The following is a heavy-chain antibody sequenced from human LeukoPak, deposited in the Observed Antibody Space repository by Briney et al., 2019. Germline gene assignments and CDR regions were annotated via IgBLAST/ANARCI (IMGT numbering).Heavy chain of an antibody. V-gene: IGHV3-7*03. CDR1: GFTFSGFW. CDR3: ARSSYSSSSIV. J-gene: IGHJ3*01. D-gene: IGHD6-6*01. Sequence: GGSLRLSCAVSGFTFSGFWMSWSRQAPGEGLEWVASINSDGSEGYYADVVKGRFTISRDNAKNSLYLQINSLRAEDTAVYYCARSSYSSSSIVWGQGTMVTVSS. CDR2: INSDGSEG.